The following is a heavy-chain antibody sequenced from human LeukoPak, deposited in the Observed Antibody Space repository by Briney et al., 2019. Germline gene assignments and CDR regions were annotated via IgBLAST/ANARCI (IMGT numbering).Heavy chain of an antibody. Sequence: SVEVSCKASGGTFSSYAISWVRQAPGQGLEWMGGIIPIFGTANYAQKFQGRVTITTDESTSTAYMELSSLRSEDTAVYYCASSSLPDGTLEWLSPMDVWGKGTTVTVSS. CDR3: ASSSLPDGTLEWLSPMDV. CDR1: GGTFSSYA. CDR2: IIPIFGTA. D-gene: IGHD3-3*01. V-gene: IGHV1-69*05. J-gene: IGHJ6*03.